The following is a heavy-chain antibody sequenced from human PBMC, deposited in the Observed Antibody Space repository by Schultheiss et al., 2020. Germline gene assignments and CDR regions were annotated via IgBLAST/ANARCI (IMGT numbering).Heavy chain of an antibody. V-gene: IGHV1-2*02. J-gene: IGHJ5*02. D-gene: IGHD2-15*01. CDR1: RYTFTGYY. CDR3: AKVRSCSGGSCYNNWFDP. CDR2: INPNSGGT. Sequence: ASVKVSCKASRYTFTGYYMHWVRQAPGQGLEWMGWINPNSGGTNYAQKFQGRVTMTRDTSISTAYMELSRLRSDDTAVYYCAKVRSCSGGSCYNNWFDPWGQGTLVTVSS.